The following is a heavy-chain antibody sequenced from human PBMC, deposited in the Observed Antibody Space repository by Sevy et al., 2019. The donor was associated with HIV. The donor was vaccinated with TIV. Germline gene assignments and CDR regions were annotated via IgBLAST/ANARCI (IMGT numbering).Heavy chain of an antibody. CDR2: ISGSGGST. CDR3: AKASPDCSGGSCYLLYY. J-gene: IGHJ4*02. V-gene: IGHV3-23*01. Sequence: GGSLRLSCAASGFTFSSYAMSWVRQAPGKGLEWVSAISGSGGSTYYADSVKGRFTISRDNSKNTLYLQMNSLRAEDTAVYYCAKASPDCSGGSCYLLYYWGQGTLVTVSS. D-gene: IGHD2-15*01. CDR1: GFTFSSYA.